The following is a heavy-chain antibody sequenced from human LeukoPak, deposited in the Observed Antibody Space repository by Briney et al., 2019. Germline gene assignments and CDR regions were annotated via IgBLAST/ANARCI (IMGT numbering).Heavy chain of an antibody. J-gene: IGHJ3*02. D-gene: IGHD3-16*02. CDR1: GFTFDDYA. Sequence: GRSLRLSCAASGFTFDDYAMHWVRQAPGKGLEWVSGMSWNSGSIGYADSVKGRFTISRDNAKNSLYLQMNSLRAEDTALYHCVRVYDYVWGSYRYTGAFDIWGQGTMVTVSS. CDR2: MSWNSGSI. V-gene: IGHV3-9*01. CDR3: VRVYDYVWGSYRYTGAFDI.